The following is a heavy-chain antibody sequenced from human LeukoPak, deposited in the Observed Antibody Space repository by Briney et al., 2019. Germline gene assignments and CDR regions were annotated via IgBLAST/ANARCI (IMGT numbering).Heavy chain of an antibody. D-gene: IGHD2-15*01. CDR1: GFTFSSYA. Sequence: GGSLRLSCAASGFTFSSYAMSWVRQAPGKGLEWVSAISGSGGSTYYADSVKGRFTISRDNSKNTLYLQMNSLRAEDTAVYYCAKYNLVDASVYCSGGSCQRYFDYWGQGTLATVSS. CDR3: AKYNLVDASVYCSGGSCQRYFDY. J-gene: IGHJ4*02. CDR2: ISGSGGST. V-gene: IGHV3-23*01.